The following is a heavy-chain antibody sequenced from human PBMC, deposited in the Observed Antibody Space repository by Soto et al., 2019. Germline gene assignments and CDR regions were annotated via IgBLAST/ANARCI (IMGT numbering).Heavy chain of an antibody. V-gene: IGHV3-23*01. J-gene: IGHJ4*02. D-gene: IGHD1-26*01. Sequence: HPGGSLRLSCAASGFTFSSYAMSWVRQALGKGLEWVSAISGSGGSTYYADSVKGRFTISRDKAKNTLYLQMNSLRAEDTALYYCAKDLWGSYLREYFDSWGQGTQVTVSS. CDR3: AKDLWGSYLREYFDS. CDR1: GFTFSSYA. CDR2: ISGSGGST.